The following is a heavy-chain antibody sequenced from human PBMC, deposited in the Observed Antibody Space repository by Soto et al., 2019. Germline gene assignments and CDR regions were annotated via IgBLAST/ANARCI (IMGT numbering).Heavy chain of an antibody. CDR2: IYYSGST. D-gene: IGHD2-15*01. Sequence: SETLSLTCAVSGYSISLGYYWSWIRQHPGKGLEWIGYIYYSGSTYYNPSLKSRVTISVDTSKNQFSLKLSSVTAADTAVYYCARGNYCSGGSCSVANNWFDPWGQGTLVTVSS. V-gene: IGHV4-31*11. CDR1: GYSISLGYY. CDR3: ARGNYCSGGSCSVANNWFDP. J-gene: IGHJ5*02.